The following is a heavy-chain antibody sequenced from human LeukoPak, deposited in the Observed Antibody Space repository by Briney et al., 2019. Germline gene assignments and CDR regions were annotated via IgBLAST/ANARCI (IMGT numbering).Heavy chain of an antibody. CDR2: INHSGST. V-gene: IGHV4-34*01. CDR3: ARGSTYYYDSSGYYYRQDYYYYYMDV. Sequence: SGTLSLTCAVYGGSFSGYYWSWIRQPPGEGLEWIGEINHSGSTNYNPSLKRRVTISVDTSKNKFSLKLSSVTAADPAVYYCARGSTYYYDSSGYYYRQDYYYYYMDVWGKGTTVTVSS. J-gene: IGHJ6*03. D-gene: IGHD3-22*01. CDR1: GGSFSGYY.